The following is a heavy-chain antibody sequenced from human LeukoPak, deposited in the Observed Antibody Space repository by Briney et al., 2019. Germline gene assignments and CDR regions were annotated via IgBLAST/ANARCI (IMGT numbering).Heavy chain of an antibody. V-gene: IGHV3-21*01. J-gene: IGHJ4*02. CDR3: ARRDSSSWDY. CDR2: ISSSSSYI. Sequence: GGSLRLSCAASGFTFSYYGMHWVRQAPGKGLEWVSSISSSSSYIYYADSVKGRFTISRDNAKNSLYLQMNSLRAEDTAVYYCARRDSSSWDYWGQGTLVTVSS. CDR1: GFTFSYYG. D-gene: IGHD6-13*01.